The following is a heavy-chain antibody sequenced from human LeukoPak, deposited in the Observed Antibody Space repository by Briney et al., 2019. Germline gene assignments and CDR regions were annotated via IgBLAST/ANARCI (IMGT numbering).Heavy chain of an antibody. V-gene: IGHV1-18*01. J-gene: IGHJ4*02. CDR3: ARARLGYCSSTSCYRPSGFDY. Sequence: GASVKVSCKASGYTFTSYGISWVRQAPGQGLEWMGWISAYNGNTNYAQKLQGRVTMTTDTSTSTAYMELRSLRSDDTAVYYCARARLGYCSSTSCYRPSGFDYWGQGTLVTVSS. CDR1: GYTFTSYG. D-gene: IGHD2-2*01. CDR2: ISAYNGNT.